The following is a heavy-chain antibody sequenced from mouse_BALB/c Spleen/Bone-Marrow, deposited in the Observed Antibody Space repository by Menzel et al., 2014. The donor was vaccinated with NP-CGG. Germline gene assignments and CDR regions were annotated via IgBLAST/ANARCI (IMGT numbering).Heavy chain of an antibody. CDR3: ARGIYYGNYVYARDD. Sequence: DLVKPGASVKLSCKASGYTFTNYWINWIKQRPGQGLEWIGRIAPGSGSTYYNEMFKGKATLTVDTSSSTAYIQLSSLSSEDSAVCFCARGIYYGNYVYARDDWGQEASGTVSS. J-gene: IGHJ4*01. CDR2: IAPGSGST. V-gene: IGHV1S41*01. CDR1: GYTFTNYW. D-gene: IGHD2-1*01.